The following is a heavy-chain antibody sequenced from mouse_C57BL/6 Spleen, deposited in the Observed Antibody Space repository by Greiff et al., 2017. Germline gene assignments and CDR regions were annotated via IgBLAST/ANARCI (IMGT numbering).Heavy chain of an antibody. V-gene: IGHV1-64*01. D-gene: IGHD3-3*01. J-gene: IGHJ1*03. CDR3: ARERGQYFDV. CDR2: IHPNSGST. Sequence: QVQLQQPGAELVKPGASVKLSCKASGYTFTSYWMHWVKQRPGQGLEWIGMIHPNSGSTNYNPKFKSKATLTVDKSSSTAYMQLSSLTSEDSAVXYCARERGQYFDVWGKGTTVTVSS. CDR1: GYTFTSYW.